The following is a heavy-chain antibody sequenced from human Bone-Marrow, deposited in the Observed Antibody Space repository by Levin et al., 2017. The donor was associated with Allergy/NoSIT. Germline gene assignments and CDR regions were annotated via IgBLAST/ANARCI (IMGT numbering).Heavy chain of an antibody. J-gene: IGHJ4*02. D-gene: IGHD6-13*01. CDR2: LSDNGNKQ. Sequence: GGSLRLSCAASGFIFSSYAMHWVRQTPGKGLEWVAVLSDNGNKQFYADSVKGRFTISRDNSKKTLYLHMNSLTVEDSAIYFCARPRVLYSKSWHSSDLQYWGQGTQVTVSS. V-gene: IGHV3-30*01. CDR1: GFIFSSYA. CDR3: ARPRVLYSKSWHSSDLQY.